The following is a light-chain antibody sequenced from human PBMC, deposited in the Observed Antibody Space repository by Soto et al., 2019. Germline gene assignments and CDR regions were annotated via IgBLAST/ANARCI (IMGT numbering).Light chain of an antibody. CDR1: QSVSSD. V-gene: IGKV3-15*01. Sequence: EIVMTQSPATLSVSPGERATLSCRASQSVSSDLAWYQQKPGQAPRLLIYGASTRATGIPARFSDSGSGTEFTLTISSLQYEDFAVYYCQQYSSWPYTFGQGTKLEIK. J-gene: IGKJ2*01. CDR3: QQYSSWPYT. CDR2: GAS.